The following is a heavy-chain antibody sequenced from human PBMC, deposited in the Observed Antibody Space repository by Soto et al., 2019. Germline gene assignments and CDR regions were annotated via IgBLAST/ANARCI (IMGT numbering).Heavy chain of an antibody. CDR3: TRDLDGSGSYYTNY. CDR1: GYTFSTIG. J-gene: IGHJ4*02. D-gene: IGHD3-10*01. CDR2: ISPHKDDT. Sequence: QVQLVQSGAEVKKPGASVTVSCKTSGYTFSTIGISWVRQAPGQGLEWMGWISPHKDDTYYAQRLQGRVTMTPDTTTRTADMELRSLRSDDMAVYFCTRDLDGSGSYYTNYWGQGTLVTVS. V-gene: IGHV1-18*03.